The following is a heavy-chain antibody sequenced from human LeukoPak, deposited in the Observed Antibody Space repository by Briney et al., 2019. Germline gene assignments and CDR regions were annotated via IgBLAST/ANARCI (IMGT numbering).Heavy chain of an antibody. CDR1: GFTFSSYA. V-gene: IGHV3-23*01. CDR3: AKVKSSGWYYFDY. D-gene: IGHD6-19*01. CDR2: ISGSGGST. J-gene: IGHJ4*02. Sequence: GGSLRLSCAASGFTFSSYAMSWVRQAPGKGLEWVSAISGSGGSTYYADSGKGRFTISRDNSKNTLYLQMNSLRAEDTAVYYCAKVKSSGWYYFDYWGQGTLVTVSS.